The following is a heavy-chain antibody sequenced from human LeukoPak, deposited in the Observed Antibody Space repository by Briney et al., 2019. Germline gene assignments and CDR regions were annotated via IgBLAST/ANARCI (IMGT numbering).Heavy chain of an antibody. Sequence: ASVKVSCKASGYTFTSYYMHWVRQAPGQGLEWMGIINPSGGSTSYAQKFQGRVTMTRDTSTSTVYTELSSLRPEDTAVYYCARWTTDFLDYYYMDVWGKGTTVTISS. CDR1: GYTFTSYY. V-gene: IGHV1-46*01. CDR2: INPSGGST. J-gene: IGHJ6*03. CDR3: ARWTTDFLDYYYMDV. D-gene: IGHD3/OR15-3a*01.